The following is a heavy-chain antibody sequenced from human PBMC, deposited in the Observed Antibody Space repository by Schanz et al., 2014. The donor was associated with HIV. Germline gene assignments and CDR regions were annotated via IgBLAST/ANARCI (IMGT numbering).Heavy chain of an antibody. V-gene: IGHV4-34*01. CDR2: VRHTGGT. CDR3: ARGDFGGNSVDY. CDR1: GGSFRGYY. Sequence: QVQLQQWGAGLLKPSETLSLTCAVYGGSFRGYYWTWIRQFPGMGLEWIGKVRHTGGTNYNPSLKSRCPMSVDTSKNQFSLNLKSVTAADTAVYFCARGDFGGNSVDYWGHGNLVTVSS. D-gene: IGHD2-21*02. J-gene: IGHJ4*01.